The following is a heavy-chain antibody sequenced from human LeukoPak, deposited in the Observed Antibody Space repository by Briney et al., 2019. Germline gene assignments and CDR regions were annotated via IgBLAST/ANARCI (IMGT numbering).Heavy chain of an antibody. Sequence: PGGSLRLSCAASGFTFSSYCMSWVRQAPGKGLEWVAFIRCNGSNKYYADSVKGRFTISRDNAKNSLYLQMNSLRAEDMALYYCEKDFSQMLYEGLDYWGQGTMVTVSS. D-gene: IGHD2-2*02. CDR1: GFTFSSYC. CDR3: EKDFSQMLYEGLDY. J-gene: IGHJ4*02. CDR2: IRCNGSNK. V-gene: IGHV3-30*02.